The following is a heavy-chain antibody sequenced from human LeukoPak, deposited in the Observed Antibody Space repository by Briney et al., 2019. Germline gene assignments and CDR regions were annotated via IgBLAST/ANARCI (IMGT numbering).Heavy chain of an antibody. D-gene: IGHD6-19*01. CDR3: ARDRGDSSGLGFDY. V-gene: IGHV3-23*01. Sequence: GGSLRLSCAASGFTFSSYAMSWVRQAPGKGLEWVSTISGTGGSTYYADSVKGQFTISRDNSKNALYLQMNSLRAEDTAVYYCARDRGDSSGLGFDYWGQGTLVTVSS. CDR1: GFTFSSYA. CDR2: ISGTGGST. J-gene: IGHJ4*02.